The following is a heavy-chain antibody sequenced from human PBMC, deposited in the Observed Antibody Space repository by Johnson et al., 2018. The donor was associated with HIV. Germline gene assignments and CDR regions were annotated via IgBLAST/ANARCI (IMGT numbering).Heavy chain of an antibody. CDR1: GFTFRSYA. D-gene: IGHD1-14*01. V-gene: IGHV3-30*04. Sequence: QMLLVESGGGVMQPGKSLRLSCEASGFTFRSYAMHWVRQAPGKGLEWVAVITYDGRNKYYTDSVKGRFIISRDNSKNTLYLQMNSLRAEDTAVYYCAKEMSSWPGEAFDIWGQGTMVTVSS. J-gene: IGHJ3*02. CDR2: ITYDGRNK. CDR3: AKEMSSWPGEAFDI.